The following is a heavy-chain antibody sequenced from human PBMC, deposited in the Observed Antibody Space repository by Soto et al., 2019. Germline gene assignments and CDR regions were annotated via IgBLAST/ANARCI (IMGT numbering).Heavy chain of an antibody. D-gene: IGHD2-15*01. V-gene: IGHV3-23*01. J-gene: IGHJ4*02. CDR1: GFTFSSYA. Sequence: PGGSLRLSCAASGFTFSSYAMSWVRQSPGKGLEWVSAISGSGGSTYYADSVKGRFTISRDNSKNTLYLQVNSLRAEDTAVYYCAKFPSLGYCSAGSCPTTPYWGQGTLVTVSS. CDR2: ISGSGGST. CDR3: AKFPSLGYCSAGSCPTTPY.